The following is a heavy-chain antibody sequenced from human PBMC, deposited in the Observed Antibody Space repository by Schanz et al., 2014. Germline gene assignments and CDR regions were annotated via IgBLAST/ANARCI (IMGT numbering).Heavy chain of an antibody. CDR2: VFYSGAT. CDR3: VVKGLTSSKNSYYAVGV. Sequence: QMQLQESGPGLVKPSETLSLTCTVSGGSINSYYWNWIRQSPGRGLEWIGVVFYSGATNYNPSLRGRVTMTIDTSKNYFSLKLTSLTPADTAVYYCVVKGLTSSKNSYYAVGVWGQGTTVTVS. V-gene: IGHV4-59*01. D-gene: IGHD2-2*01. J-gene: IGHJ6*02. CDR1: GGSINSYY.